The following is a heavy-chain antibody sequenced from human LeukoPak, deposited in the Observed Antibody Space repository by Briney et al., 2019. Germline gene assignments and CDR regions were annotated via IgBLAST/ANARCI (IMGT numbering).Heavy chain of an antibody. D-gene: IGHD5-12*01. Sequence: GSLRLSCAASGFTVSSNYMSWVRQAPGKGLEWVSVIYSGGSTYYADSVKGRFTISRDNSKNTLYLQMNSLRAEDTAVYYCARVRKSGYDDYWGQGTLVTVSS. CDR2: IYSGGST. CDR1: GFTVSSNY. J-gene: IGHJ4*02. CDR3: ARVRKSGYDDY. V-gene: IGHV3-66*01.